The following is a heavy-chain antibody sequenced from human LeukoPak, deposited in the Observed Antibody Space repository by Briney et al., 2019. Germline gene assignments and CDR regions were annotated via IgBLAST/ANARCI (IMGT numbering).Heavy chain of an antibody. D-gene: IGHD6-19*01. CDR1: GFTFRNYW. V-gene: IGHV3-7*03. Sequence: GGSLRLSCAASGFTFRNYWMSWVRQAPGTGLEWVANIKQDGSVRNYVTSVRGRFTISRHNAESSLFLQMNSLRAEDTAVYYCVRNLAVAGTCFDSWGQGTLVTVSS. J-gene: IGHJ4*02. CDR2: IKQDGSVR. CDR3: VRNLAVAGTCFDS.